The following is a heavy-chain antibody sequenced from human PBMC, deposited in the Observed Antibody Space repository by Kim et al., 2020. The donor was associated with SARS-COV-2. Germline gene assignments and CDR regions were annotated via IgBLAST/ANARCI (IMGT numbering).Heavy chain of an antibody. Sequence: GGSLRLSCAASGFTFSSYAMSWVRQAPGKGLEWVSAISGSGGSTYYADSVKGRFTISRDNSKNTLYLQMNSLRAEDTAVYYCAKEGAPDYDFWSGYYKGGVDYWGQGTLVTVSS. CDR1: GFTFSSYA. D-gene: IGHD3-3*01. CDR2: ISGSGGST. CDR3: AKEGAPDYDFWSGYYKGGVDY. J-gene: IGHJ4*02. V-gene: IGHV3-23*01.